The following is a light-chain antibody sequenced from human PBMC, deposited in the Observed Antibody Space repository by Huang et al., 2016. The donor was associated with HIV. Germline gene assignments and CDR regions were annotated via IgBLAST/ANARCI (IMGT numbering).Light chain of an antibody. CDR1: QCVLKSSNNKNY. V-gene: IGKV4-1*01. Sequence: DIVMTQSPDSLAVSLGERATINCKSSQCVLKSSNNKNYLAWDQQKPGQPPKLPIYWASIRRSGVPERFSGSGSGTDFTLTISSLQAEDVAVYYCHQYYTTLRTFGQGTKVEVK. J-gene: IGKJ1*01. CDR2: WAS. CDR3: HQYYTTLRT.